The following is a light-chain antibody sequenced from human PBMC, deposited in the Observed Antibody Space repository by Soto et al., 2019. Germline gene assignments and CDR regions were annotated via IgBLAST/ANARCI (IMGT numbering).Light chain of an antibody. Sequence: QSALTQPPSASGSPGQSVTISCTGTSSDIGRFNFVSWYQQHPGKAPKLLIYEVTKRPSGVPDRFSGSKSGNAASLTVSGLQGGDEADYFCSSYTGSRDPYVFGTGTKVTVL. CDR2: EVT. CDR3: SSYTGSRDPYV. CDR1: SSDIGRFNF. J-gene: IGLJ1*01. V-gene: IGLV2-8*01.